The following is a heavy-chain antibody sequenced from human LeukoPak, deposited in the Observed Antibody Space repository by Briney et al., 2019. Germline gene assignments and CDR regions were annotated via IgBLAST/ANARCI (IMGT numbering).Heavy chain of an antibody. Sequence: SETLSLTCAVYGGSFSGYYWSWIRQPPGKGLEWIGEINHSRSTNYNPSLKSRVTISVDTSKNQFSLKLSSVTAADTAVYYCARRVSTMIVVVIGVFDYWGQGTLVTVSS. V-gene: IGHV4-34*01. J-gene: IGHJ4*02. CDR2: INHSRST. CDR1: GGSFSGYY. D-gene: IGHD3-22*01. CDR3: ARRVSTMIVVVIGVFDY.